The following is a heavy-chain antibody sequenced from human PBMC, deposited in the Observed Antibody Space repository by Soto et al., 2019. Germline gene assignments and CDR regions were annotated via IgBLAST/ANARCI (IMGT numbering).Heavy chain of an antibody. D-gene: IGHD6-6*01. CDR3: ARDFYSSSSNYYYYYMDV. J-gene: IGHJ6*03. Sequence: QVQLQQWGAGLLKPSETLSLTCAVYGGSFSGYYWSWIRQPPGKGLEWIGEINHSGSTNYNPSLKSRVTISVDTSKNQFSLKLSSVTAADTAVYYCARDFYSSSSNYYYYYMDVWGKGTTVTVSS. V-gene: IGHV4-34*01. CDR1: GGSFSGYY. CDR2: INHSGST.